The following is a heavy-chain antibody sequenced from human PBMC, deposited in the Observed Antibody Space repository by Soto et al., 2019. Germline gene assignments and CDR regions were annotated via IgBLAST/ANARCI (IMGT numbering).Heavy chain of an antibody. D-gene: IGHD6-19*01. CDR3: ARGGYRSGWTHFEY. J-gene: IGHJ4*02. V-gene: IGHV3-30-3*01. CDR2: ISYDESNK. Sequence: GGSLRLSCAASGFTFNNYAMHWVRQAPGKRLEWVAIISYDESNKYYADFVKGRFTISRDNSKNTLSLQMNSLRPEDTAVFYCARGGYRSGWTHFEYWGRGTLVTVSS. CDR1: GFTFNNYA.